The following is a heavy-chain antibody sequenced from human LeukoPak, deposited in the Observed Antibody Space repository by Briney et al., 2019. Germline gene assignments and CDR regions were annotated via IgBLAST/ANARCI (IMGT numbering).Heavy chain of an antibody. J-gene: IGHJ3*02. CDR1: GGSFSQYY. CDR2: IYYSGST. D-gene: IGHD3-22*01. CDR3: ARDYYDSRGYAFDI. Sequence: PSETLSLTCAVYGGSFSQYYWSWMRQPPGKGLEWIGYIYYSGSTNYNPSLKSRVTISVKTSKNQFSLKLSSVTAADTAVYYCARDYYDSRGYAFDIWGQGTMVTVSS. V-gene: IGHV4-59*01.